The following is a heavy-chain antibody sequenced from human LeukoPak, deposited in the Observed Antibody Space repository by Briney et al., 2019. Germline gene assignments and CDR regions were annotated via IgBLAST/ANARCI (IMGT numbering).Heavy chain of an antibody. CDR2: ISGIGGIT. J-gene: IGHJ4*02. CDR3: TKDVGNHVTDC. V-gene: IGHV3-23*01. D-gene: IGHD1-14*01. Sequence: PGGSLRLSCAASGFTFSSYAMSWVRQAPGKGLEWVSIISGIGGITYYPDSVKGRFTISRDNSKNTLYLQMNSLRAEDTAVYYCTKDVGNHVTDCWGQGTLVTVSS. CDR1: GFTFSSYA.